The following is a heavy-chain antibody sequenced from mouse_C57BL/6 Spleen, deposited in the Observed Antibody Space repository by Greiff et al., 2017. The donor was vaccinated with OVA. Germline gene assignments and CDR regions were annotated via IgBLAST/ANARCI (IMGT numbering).Heavy chain of an antibody. CDR2: IRSKSNNYAT. Sequence: EVKLQESGGGLVQPKGSLKLSCAASGFSFNTYAMNWVRQAPGKGLEWVARIRSKSNNYATYYADSVKDRFTISRDDSESMLYLQMNNLKTEDTAMYYCVRFNYTWFAYWGQGTLVTVSA. CDR3: VRFNYTWFAY. J-gene: IGHJ3*01. V-gene: IGHV10-1*01. D-gene: IGHD2-1*01. CDR1: GFSFNTYA.